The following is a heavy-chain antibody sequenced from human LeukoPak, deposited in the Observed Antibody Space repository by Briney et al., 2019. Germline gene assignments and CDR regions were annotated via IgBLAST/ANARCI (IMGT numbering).Heavy chain of an antibody. D-gene: IGHD5-12*01. CDR1: GFTFSDYY. Sequence: GGSLRLSCAASGFTFSDYYMSWIRQAPGKGLQWVSYISSSNRYTNYADSVKGRFTISRDNAKNSLYLQMNSLRAEDTAVYYCVSRAYRGEFDIWGQGTMVTVSS. J-gene: IGHJ3*02. CDR2: ISSSNRYT. V-gene: IGHV3-11*06. CDR3: VSRAYRGEFDI.